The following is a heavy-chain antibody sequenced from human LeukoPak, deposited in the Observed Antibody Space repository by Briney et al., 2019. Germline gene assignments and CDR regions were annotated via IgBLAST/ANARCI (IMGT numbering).Heavy chain of an antibody. CDR3: ASGGYSYGTFFDY. J-gene: IGHJ4*02. CDR2: IYHSGST. Sequence: SETLSLTCAVSGGSISSGGYSWSWIRQPPGKGLEWIGYIYHSGSTYYNPSLKSRVTISVDRSKNQFSLKLSSVTAADTAVYYCASGGYSYGTFFDYWGQGTLATVSS. CDR1: GGSISSGGYS. V-gene: IGHV4-30-2*01. D-gene: IGHD5-18*01.